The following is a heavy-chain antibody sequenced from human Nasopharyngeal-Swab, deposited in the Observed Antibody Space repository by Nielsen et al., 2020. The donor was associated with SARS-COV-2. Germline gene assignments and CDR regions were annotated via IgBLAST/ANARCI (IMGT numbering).Heavy chain of an antibody. CDR1: GFTFSSYS. CDR3: ARDTGRSKMKLPDY. V-gene: IGHV3-48*04. Sequence: GESVKISCAASGFTFSSYSMNWVRQARGKGLEWVSYISSSSSTIYYADSVKGRFTISRDNAKNSLYLQMNSLRAEDTAVYYCARDTGRSKMKLPDYWGQGTLVTVSS. D-gene: IGHD4-17*01. CDR2: ISSSSSTI. J-gene: IGHJ4*02.